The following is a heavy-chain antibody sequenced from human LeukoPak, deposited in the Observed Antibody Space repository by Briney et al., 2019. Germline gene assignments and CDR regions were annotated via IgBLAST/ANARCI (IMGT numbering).Heavy chain of an antibody. CDR2: IWYDGSNK. D-gene: IGHD1-7*01. J-gene: IGHJ4*02. Sequence: GGSLRLSCAASGFTFSSYGMHWVRQAPGKGLEWVAVIWYDGSNKYYADSVKGRFTISRDNSKNTLYLQMNSLRAEDTAVYYCARGTQLELRGGAFDYWGQGTLVTVSS. CDR3: ARGTQLELRGGAFDY. CDR1: GFTFSSYG. V-gene: IGHV3-33*01.